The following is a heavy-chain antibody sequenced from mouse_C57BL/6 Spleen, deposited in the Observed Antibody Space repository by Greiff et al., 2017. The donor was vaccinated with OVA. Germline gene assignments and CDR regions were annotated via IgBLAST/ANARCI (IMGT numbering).Heavy chain of an antibody. CDR1: GYAFSSSW. V-gene: IGHV1-82*01. CDR3: ARETYYYGSIAYAMDY. CDR2: IYPGDGDT. Sequence: VNVVESGGGLVKPGASVKISCKASGYAFSSSWMNWVKQRPGKGLEWIGRIYPGDGDTNYNGKFKGKATLTADKSSSTAYMQLSSLTSEDSAVYFCARETYYYGSIAYAMDYWGQGTSVTVSS. D-gene: IGHD1-1*01. J-gene: IGHJ4*01.